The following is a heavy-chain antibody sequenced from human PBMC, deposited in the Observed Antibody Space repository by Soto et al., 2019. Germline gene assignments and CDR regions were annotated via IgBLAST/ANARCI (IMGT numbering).Heavy chain of an antibody. Sequence: ASVKVSCKASGGTFSSYAISWVRQAPGQGLEWMVGIIPIFGTANYAQKFQGRVTITADESTSTAYMELSSLRSEDTAVYYCARASQQLVVGDAFDIWGQGTMVTVS. CDR1: GGTFSSYA. CDR3: ARASQQLVVGDAFDI. D-gene: IGHD6-13*01. J-gene: IGHJ3*02. CDR2: IIPIFGTA. V-gene: IGHV1-69*13.